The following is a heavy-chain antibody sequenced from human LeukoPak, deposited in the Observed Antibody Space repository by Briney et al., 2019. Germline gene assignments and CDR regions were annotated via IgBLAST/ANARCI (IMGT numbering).Heavy chain of an antibody. J-gene: IGHJ3*02. Sequence: PSETLSLTCTVSGGSISSYYWSWIRQPPGKGLEWIGYIYYSGSTNYNPSLKSRVTISVDTSKNQFSLKLSSVTAADTAVYYCAREYQLLYGDAFDIWGQGTMVTVSS. CDR3: AREYQLLYGDAFDI. D-gene: IGHD2-2*02. CDR1: GGSISSYY. CDR2: IYYSGST. V-gene: IGHV4-59*08.